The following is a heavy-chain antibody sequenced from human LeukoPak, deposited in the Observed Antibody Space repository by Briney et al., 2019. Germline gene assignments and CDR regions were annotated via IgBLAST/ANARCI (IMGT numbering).Heavy chain of an antibody. Sequence: SETLSLTCTVSGGSIRNYYWSWIRQPPGKGLEWIGYIYYSGTTNYNPSLKSRVTISVDTSKNQFSLKLNSVTAADTAVYYCARGVYIAAAQYGYWGQGTLVTVSS. CDR3: ARGVYIAAAQYGY. V-gene: IGHV4-59*01. D-gene: IGHD6-13*01. CDR2: IYYSGTT. J-gene: IGHJ4*02. CDR1: GGSIRNYY.